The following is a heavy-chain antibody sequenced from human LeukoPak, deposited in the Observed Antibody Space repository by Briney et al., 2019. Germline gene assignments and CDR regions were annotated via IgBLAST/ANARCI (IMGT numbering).Heavy chain of an antibody. CDR3: ATFRWGVGFEY. V-gene: IGHV4-34*01. CDR2: INHSGST. Sequence: SETLSLTCGVSSGSFSGYYWTYIRQPPGKGPEWIGEINHSGSTNYNPSLKSRVTISVDTSKNEFSLRLNSVTAADTAVYYCATFRWGVGFEYWGQGTLVTVS. CDR1: SGSFSGYY. D-gene: IGHD3-16*01. J-gene: IGHJ4*02.